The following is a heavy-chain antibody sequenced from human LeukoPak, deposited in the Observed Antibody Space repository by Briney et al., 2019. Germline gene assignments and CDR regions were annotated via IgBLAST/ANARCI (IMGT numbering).Heavy chain of an antibody. CDR1: GGTFSSHA. CDR3: ARGDSGYDYGFDN. V-gene: IGHV1-69*05. D-gene: IGHD5-12*01. J-gene: IGHJ4*02. CDR2: IIPIFGTT. Sequence: EASVKVSCKASGGTFSSHAISWVRQAPGQGLEWVGGIIPIFGTTNYAQKFQGRVTITTDESTSTGYMGLRSLRSDDTAVYYCARGDSGYDYGFDNWGQGTLVTVSS.